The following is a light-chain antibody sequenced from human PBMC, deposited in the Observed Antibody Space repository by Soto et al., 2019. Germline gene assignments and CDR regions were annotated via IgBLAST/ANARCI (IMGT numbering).Light chain of an antibody. Sequence: GLKHSAGTLSLSPLERATLSFMSIQSVSSSYLAWYQQKPGQAPRLLIYGASSRATGIPDRFSGSGSGTEFTLTISSLQSEDFAVYYCQHYNNCPPITFGQGTRLEIK. CDR3: QHYNNCPPIT. J-gene: IGKJ5*01. V-gene: IGKV3-20*01. CDR1: QSVSSSY. CDR2: GAS.